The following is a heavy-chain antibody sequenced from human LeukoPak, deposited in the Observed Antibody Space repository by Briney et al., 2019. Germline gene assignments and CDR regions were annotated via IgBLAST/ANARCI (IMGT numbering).Heavy chain of an antibody. CDR1: GGPIDSDY. V-gene: IGHV4-59*01. CDR3: ARGPLTDYYYFDS. Sequence: PSETLSLTCTVSGGPIDSDYWSWIRQPPGKGLEWIGYIYYSGPTNYNPSLKSRVTISVDTSKSQFSLRLSSVTAADTAMYYCARGPLTDYYYFDSWGQGTLVTVSS. D-gene: IGHD3-9*01. CDR2: IYYSGPT. J-gene: IGHJ4*02.